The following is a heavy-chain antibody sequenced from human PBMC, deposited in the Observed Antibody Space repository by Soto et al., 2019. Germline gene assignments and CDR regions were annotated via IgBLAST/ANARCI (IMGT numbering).Heavy chain of an antibody. J-gene: IGHJ4*02. Sequence: GGSLRLSCAASGFTFSSYGMHWVRQAPGKGLEWVAVISYDGSNKYYADSVKGRFTISRDNSKNTLYLQMNSLRAEDTAVYYCAKSGTGTIQYFDYWGQGTLVTVSS. CDR3: AKSGTGTIQYFDY. CDR2: ISYDGSNK. CDR1: GFTFSSYG. D-gene: IGHD1-7*01. V-gene: IGHV3-30*18.